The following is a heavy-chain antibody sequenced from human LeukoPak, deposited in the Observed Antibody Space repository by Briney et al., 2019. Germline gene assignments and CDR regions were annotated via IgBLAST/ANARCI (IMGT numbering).Heavy chain of an antibody. V-gene: IGHV1-69*05. Sequence: SVKVSCKASGGTFSSYAISWVRQAPGQGLEWMGGIIPIFGTANYAQKFQGRVTITRDTSASTAYMELSSLRSEDTAVYYCARVSSSWDEYFQHWGQGTLVTVSS. CDR1: GGTFSSYA. CDR2: IIPIFGTA. J-gene: IGHJ1*01. CDR3: ARVSSSWDEYFQH. D-gene: IGHD6-13*01.